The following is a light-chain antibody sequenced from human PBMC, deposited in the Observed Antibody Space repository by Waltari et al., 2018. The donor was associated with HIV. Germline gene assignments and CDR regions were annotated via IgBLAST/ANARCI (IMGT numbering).Light chain of an antibody. J-gene: IGKJ4*01. CDR1: QSVRSTY. CDR2: GST. Sequence: EIVLTQTPGTLSLSPGERATLSCRASQSVRSTYLAWYQQKDGQAPRLLIYGSTSRATGIPDRFRGSGFGTDFILTITRLEPEDFAVYYCQQYGSSLPLTFGGGTRVEIK. V-gene: IGKV3-20*01. CDR3: QQYGSSLPLT.